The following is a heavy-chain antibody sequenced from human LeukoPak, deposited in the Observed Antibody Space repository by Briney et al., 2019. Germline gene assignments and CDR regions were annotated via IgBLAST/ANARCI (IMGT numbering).Heavy chain of an antibody. J-gene: IGHJ4*02. CDR1: GYTLTELS. Sequence: ASVKVSCKVSGYTLTELSMHWVRQAPGKGLEWMGGFDPEDGETIYAQKFQGRVTMTEDTSTDTAYMELSSLRSEDTAVYYCATLYYYDSSGLFDYWGQGTLVTVSS. CDR3: ATLYYYDSSGLFDY. D-gene: IGHD3-22*01. CDR2: FDPEDGET. V-gene: IGHV1-24*01.